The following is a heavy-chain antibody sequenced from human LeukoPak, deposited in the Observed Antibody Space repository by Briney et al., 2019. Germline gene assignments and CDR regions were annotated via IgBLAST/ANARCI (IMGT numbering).Heavy chain of an antibody. CDR1: GGSISSGDYY. Sequence: PSETLSLTCTVSGGSISSGDYYWSWIRQPPGKGPEWIGYIYYSGSTYYNPSLKSRVTISVDTSKNQFSLKLSSVTAADTAVYYCARGGEQQLEFDYWGQGTLVTVSS. CDR3: ARGGEQQLEFDY. V-gene: IGHV4-30-4*01. J-gene: IGHJ4*02. CDR2: IYYSGST. D-gene: IGHD6-13*01.